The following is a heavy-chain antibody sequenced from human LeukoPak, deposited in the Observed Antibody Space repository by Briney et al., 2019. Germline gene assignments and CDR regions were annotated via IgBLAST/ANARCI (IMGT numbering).Heavy chain of an antibody. V-gene: IGHV3-66*01. CDR2: LYSGGNT. CDR1: GFSVSTNY. Sequence: WGSLRLSCAASGFSVSTNYMSWVRQAPGKGLEWVSVLYSGGNTYYADSVKGRFTISRDNSKNTLYLHINSLRAEDTAVYYCAGEAVAVAGSFDYWGQGTLVNVSS. D-gene: IGHD6-19*01. CDR3: AGEAVAVAGSFDY. J-gene: IGHJ4*02.